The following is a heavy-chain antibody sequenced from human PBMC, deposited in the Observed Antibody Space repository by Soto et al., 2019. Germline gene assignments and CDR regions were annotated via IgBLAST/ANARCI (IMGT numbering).Heavy chain of an antibody. CDR3: ERDLDGSGSYFTDY. Sequence: QVQLVQSGAEVKKPGASVKVSCKASGYSFTSTGISWVRQAPGQGPEWMGWTSTFNGEAKYAQKLQGRVTMTTDTSTTTAYMELRSLTSDDTAVYYCERDLDGSGSYFTDYWGQGTLVTVAS. V-gene: IGHV1-18*01. J-gene: IGHJ4*02. CDR2: TSTFNGEA. CDR1: GYSFTSTG. D-gene: IGHD3-10*01.